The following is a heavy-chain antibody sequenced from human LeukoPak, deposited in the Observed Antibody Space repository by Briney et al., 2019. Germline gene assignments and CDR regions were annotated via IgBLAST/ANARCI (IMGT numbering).Heavy chain of an antibody. Sequence: SETLSLTCTVSGGSISSSSYYWSWIRQPPGKGLEWIGYIYYSGSTNYNPSLKSRVTISVDTSKNQFSLKLSSVTAADTAVYYCARVRLVDAFDIWGQGTMVTVSS. CDR3: ARVRLVDAFDI. D-gene: IGHD2-8*02. V-gene: IGHV4-61*01. CDR1: GGSISSSSYY. CDR2: IYYSGST. J-gene: IGHJ3*02.